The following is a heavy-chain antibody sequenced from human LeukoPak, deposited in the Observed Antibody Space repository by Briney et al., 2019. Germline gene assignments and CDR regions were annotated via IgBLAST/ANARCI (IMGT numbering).Heavy chain of an antibody. CDR1: GYTFTSYY. D-gene: IGHD1-7*01. V-gene: IGHV1-46*01. J-gene: IGHJ6*02. CDR2: INPSNGKT. CDR3: ARDSPYNWNSKGIYYYYGMDV. Sequence: ASVKVSCKASGYTFTSYYIHWVRQAPGQRPDWLGIINPSNGKTTYAQKFQGRVTMTTDTSTSTAYMELRSLRSDDTAVYYCARDSPYNWNSKGIYYYYGMDVWGQGTTVTVSS.